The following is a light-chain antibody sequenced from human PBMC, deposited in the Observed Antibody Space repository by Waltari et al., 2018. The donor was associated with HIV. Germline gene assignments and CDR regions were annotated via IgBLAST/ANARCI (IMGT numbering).Light chain of an antibody. Sequence: QSALTQPRSVSGSPGQSVTISCTGTSSDVGGYNYVSWYQHHPGKAPTFTLYEANKRPSGGPDRFSGSKSGNTASLTISGLQAEDEADYYCCSYADNYPVVFGGGTKLTVL. CDR1: SSDVGGYNY. CDR2: EAN. CDR3: CSYADNYPVV. V-gene: IGLV2-11*01. J-gene: IGLJ2*01.